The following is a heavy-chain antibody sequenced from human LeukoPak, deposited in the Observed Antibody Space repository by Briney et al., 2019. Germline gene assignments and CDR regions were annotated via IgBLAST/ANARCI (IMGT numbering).Heavy chain of an antibody. D-gene: IGHD1-26*01. V-gene: IGHV1-2*02. CDR3: AREEHQNDAFDI. Sequence: ASVKVTCKASGYIFTGYYMHWVRQAPGQGLEWMGWINRNSGDTNYAQKFQGRVTMTRDTSISTAYMELSRLRSDDTAVYYCAREEHQNDAFDIWGQGTLVTVSS. CDR2: INRNSGDT. J-gene: IGHJ3*02. CDR1: GYIFTGYY.